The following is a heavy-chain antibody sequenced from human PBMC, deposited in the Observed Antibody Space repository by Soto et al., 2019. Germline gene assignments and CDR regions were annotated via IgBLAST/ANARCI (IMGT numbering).Heavy chain of an antibody. V-gene: IGHV4-39*01. CDR2: IYYSGST. D-gene: IGHD2-15*01. CDR3: ARLYCSGGSCAFIYYYVMDV. Sequence: QLLESGPGLVKPSETLSLTCTVSGGSISSSGYYWGWIRQPPGKGLEWIGSIYYSGSTYYNPSLKSRVTISVDTSKNQFSLKLSSVTAADTAVYYCARLYCSGGSCAFIYYYVMDVWGQGTTVTVSS. CDR1: GGSISSSGYY. J-gene: IGHJ6*02.